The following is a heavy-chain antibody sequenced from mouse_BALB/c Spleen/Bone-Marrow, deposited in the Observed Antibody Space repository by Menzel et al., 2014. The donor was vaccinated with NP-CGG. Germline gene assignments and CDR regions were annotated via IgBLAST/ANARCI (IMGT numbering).Heavy chain of an antibody. CDR3: ARQGGYFDY. CDR2: ISSGGSCT. V-gene: IGHV5-6*01. Sequence: EVKLVESGGDLVKPGGSLKLSCAASGFAFSTYGMSWVRQTPDKRLEWVATISSGGSCTYYPDSVKGRFTISRDNAKNTLYLQMSSLKSEDTAMYYCARQGGYFDYWGQGTTLTVSS. J-gene: IGHJ2*01. CDR1: GFAFSTYG.